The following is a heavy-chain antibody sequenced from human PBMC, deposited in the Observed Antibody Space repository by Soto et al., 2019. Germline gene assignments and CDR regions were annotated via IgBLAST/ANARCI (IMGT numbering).Heavy chain of an antibody. D-gene: IGHD3-3*01. V-gene: IGHV3-20*04. CDR1: GFTFDEYA. J-gene: IGHJ3*02. CDR2: INWNGGSK. CDR3: ASGWRVDAFDI. Sequence: PGGSLRLSCAASGFTFDEYALTWVRQAPGKGLEWVAGINWNGGSKGYADSVKGRFTISRHNSNNTLYLQMNSLRAEDTAVYYCASGWRVDAFDIWGQGTMVTVSS.